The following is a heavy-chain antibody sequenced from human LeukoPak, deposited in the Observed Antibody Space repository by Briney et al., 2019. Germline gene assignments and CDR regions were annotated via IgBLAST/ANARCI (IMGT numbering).Heavy chain of an antibody. CDR3: ARGGRGRGMAAAGRGTLDY. CDR1: GFTVSSNY. D-gene: IGHD6-13*01. CDR2: INHSGST. J-gene: IGHJ4*02. V-gene: IGHV4-34*01. Sequence: GSLRLSCAASGFTVSSNYMSWVRQAPGKGLEWIGEINHSGSTNYNPSLKSRVTISVDTSKNQFSLKLSSVTAADTAVYYCARGGRGRGMAAAGRGTLDYWGQGTLVTVSS.